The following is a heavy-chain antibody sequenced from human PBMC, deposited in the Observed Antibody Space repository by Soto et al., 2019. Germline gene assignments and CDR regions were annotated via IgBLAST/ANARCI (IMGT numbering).Heavy chain of an antibody. V-gene: IGHV1-2*04. D-gene: IGHD4-4*01. CDR2: INPNSGGT. Sequence: ASVKVSCKASGYTFTGYYMHWVRQAPGQGLEWMGWINPNSGGTNYAQKFQGWVTMTRDTSISTAYMELSRLRSDDTAVYYCARDLPTVTTFGQSIDPYYHYYGMDVWGQGTRVTVSS. CDR3: ARDLPTVTTFGQSIDPYYHYYGMDV. CDR1: GYTFTGYY. J-gene: IGHJ6*02.